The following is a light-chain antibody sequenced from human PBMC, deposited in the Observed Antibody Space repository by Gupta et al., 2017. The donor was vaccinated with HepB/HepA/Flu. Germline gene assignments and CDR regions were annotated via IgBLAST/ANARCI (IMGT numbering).Light chain of an antibody. CDR3: QKYNSAPRT. CDR1: QGISNY. J-gene: IGKJ1*01. CDR2: AAS. V-gene: IGKV1-27*01. Sequence: DIQLTQSPSSLSASVGDRVTITGRARQGISNYLAWYQQKPGKVPKLLIYAASTLRSGVPSRFSGSGSGTDFTLTISSLQPEDVATYYCQKYNSAPRTFGQGTKVEIK.